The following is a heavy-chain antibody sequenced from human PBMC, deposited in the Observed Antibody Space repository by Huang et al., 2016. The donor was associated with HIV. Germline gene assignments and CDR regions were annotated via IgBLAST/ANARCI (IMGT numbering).Heavy chain of an antibody. CDR3: AKGGSAAAVLDF. CDR1: GFTFSSYG. CDR2: ISYDAKTK. Sequence: QVQLVESGGGVVQPGRSLRISCAASGFTFSSYGMQWVRQAPGKGLGWVGVISYDAKTKDYADSVKGRFSISRDNSKTTVYLQLNSLRLEDTAVYYCAKGGSAAAVLDFWGQGTLVTVSS. D-gene: IGHD6-13*01. J-gene: IGHJ4*02. V-gene: IGHV3-30*18.